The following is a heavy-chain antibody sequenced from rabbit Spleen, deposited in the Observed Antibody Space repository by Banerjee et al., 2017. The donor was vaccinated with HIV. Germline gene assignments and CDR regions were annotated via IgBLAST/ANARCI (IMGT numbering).Heavy chain of an antibody. J-gene: IGHJ4*01. CDR3: ARDGYSRGWGIILYYFNL. Sequence: QEQLEESGGDLVKPGASLTLTCTASGFSFSNNYVMCWVRQAPGKGLEWIACISAASSSGTYYASWAKGRFTISKTSSTTVTLQMTSLTAADTAAYFCARDGYSRGWGIILYYFNLRGPGTLVTVS. CDR2: ISAASSSGT. CDR1: GFSFSNNYV. D-gene: IGHD4-1*01. V-gene: IGHV1S45*01.